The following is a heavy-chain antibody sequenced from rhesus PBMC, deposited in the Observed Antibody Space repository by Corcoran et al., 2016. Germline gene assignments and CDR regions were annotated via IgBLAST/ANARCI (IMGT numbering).Heavy chain of an antibody. CDR3: ARDTVGTDPFDY. Sequence: QAQLQESGPGLVKPSATLSPTCAVAGALSSGYDWGRTRQPPRKGLEWIGYISGSSGSTDSNPSLKSRVTISTDTSKNQFSLKLSSVTAADTAVYYCARDTVGTDPFDYWGQGVLVTVSS. D-gene: IGHD5-24*01. CDR2: ISGSSGST. V-gene: IGHV4-165*01. J-gene: IGHJ4*01. CDR1: GALSSGYD.